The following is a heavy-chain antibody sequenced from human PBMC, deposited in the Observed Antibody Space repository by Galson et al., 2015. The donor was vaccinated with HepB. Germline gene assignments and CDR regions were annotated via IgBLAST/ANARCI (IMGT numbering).Heavy chain of an antibody. CDR1: GFTFSNYW. V-gene: IGHV3-7*03. J-gene: IGHJ6*02. Sequence: SLRLSCAASGFTFSNYWMHWVRQAPGKGLEWVANINQDGSVKYYVASVKGRFTISSDNAKNSLYLQMNSLRADDTAVYSCVRAMDVWGQGTTVTVSS. CDR3: VRAMDV. CDR2: INQDGSVK.